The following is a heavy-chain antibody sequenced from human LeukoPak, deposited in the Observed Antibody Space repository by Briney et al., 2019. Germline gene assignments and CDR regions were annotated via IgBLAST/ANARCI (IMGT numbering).Heavy chain of an antibody. CDR1: GFTFSSYA. J-gene: IGHJ6*02. Sequence: GGSLRLSCAASGFTFSSYAMHWVRQAPGKGLEWVAVISYDGSNKYYADSVKGRFTISRDNSKNTLCLQMNSLRAEDTAVYYCARVMEWLRSYYYYGMDVWGQGTTVTVSS. D-gene: IGHD5-12*01. CDR3: ARVMEWLRSYYYYGMDV. CDR2: ISYDGSNK. V-gene: IGHV3-30-3*01.